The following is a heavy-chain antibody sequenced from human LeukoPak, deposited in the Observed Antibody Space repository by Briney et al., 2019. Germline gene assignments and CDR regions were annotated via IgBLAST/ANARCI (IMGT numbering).Heavy chain of an antibody. CDR2: IYYSGST. CDR3: ARGNSGYDYAFDI. Sequence: SETLSLTCTVSGASISSYYWSWIRQPPGKGLEWIGFIYYSGSTNYNPSLKSRVIISVDTSKNQISLKLSSVTAADTAVYYCARGNSGYDYAFDIWGQGTMVSVSS. V-gene: IGHV4-59*01. J-gene: IGHJ3*02. D-gene: IGHD5-12*01. CDR1: GASISSYY.